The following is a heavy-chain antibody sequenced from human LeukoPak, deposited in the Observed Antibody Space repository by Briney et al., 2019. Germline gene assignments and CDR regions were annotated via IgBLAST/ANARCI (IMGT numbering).Heavy chain of an antibody. D-gene: IGHD1/OR15-1a*01. Sequence: PSETLSLTCAVSGGSISSGGYSWSWIRQPPGKGLEWIGYIYHSGSTYYNPSLKSRVTISVDRSKNQFSLKLSSVTAADTAVYYCARAGLTIFDYWGQGTLVTVSS. CDR1: GGSISSGGYS. CDR3: ARAGLTIFDY. J-gene: IGHJ4*02. V-gene: IGHV4-30-2*01. CDR2: IYHSGST.